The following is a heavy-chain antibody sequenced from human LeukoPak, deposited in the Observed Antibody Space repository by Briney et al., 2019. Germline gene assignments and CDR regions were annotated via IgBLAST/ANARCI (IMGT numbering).Heavy chain of an antibody. Sequence: SETLSLTCTVSGGSISSGGYYWSWIRQHPGKGLEWIGYIYYSGSTYYNPSLKSRVTISVDTSKNQFSLKLSSVTAADTAVYYCARPGNSGTYDYWGQGTLVTVSS. J-gene: IGHJ4*02. CDR1: GGSISSGGYY. D-gene: IGHD1-26*01. CDR3: ARPGNSGTYDY. CDR2: IYYSGST. V-gene: IGHV4-31*03.